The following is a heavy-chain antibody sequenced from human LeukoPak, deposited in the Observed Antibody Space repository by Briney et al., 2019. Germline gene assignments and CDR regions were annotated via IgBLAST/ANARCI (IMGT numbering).Heavy chain of an antibody. Sequence: PGGSLRLSCAASGFTFSSYSINWVRQAPGKGLEWVSYISPGNSTKYYADSVKGRFTISRDNAKNSLYLQMNSLRAEDTAVYYCARGDGYWGQGTLVTVSS. CDR3: ARGDGY. CDR1: GFTFSSYS. V-gene: IGHV3-48*01. CDR2: ISPGNSTK. J-gene: IGHJ4*02.